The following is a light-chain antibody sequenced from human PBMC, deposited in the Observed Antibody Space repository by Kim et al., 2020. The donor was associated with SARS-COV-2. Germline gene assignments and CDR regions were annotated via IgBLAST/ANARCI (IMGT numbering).Light chain of an antibody. CDR2: VEGSGSY. J-gene: IGLJ3*02. CDR1: NGDRGKI. V-gene: IGLV4-60*03. CDR3: ETWDSNTRV. Sequence: SSVKSNYTQNNGDRGKIIAWHQQQPGKGPRYLMKVEGSGSYNEGSGVPDRFSGSSSGADRYLTISDLQSEDEADYYCETWDSNTRVFGGGTQLTVL.